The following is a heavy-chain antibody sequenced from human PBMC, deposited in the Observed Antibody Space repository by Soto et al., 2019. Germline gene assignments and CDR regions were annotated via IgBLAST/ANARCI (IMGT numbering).Heavy chain of an antibody. Sequence: QVQLVESGRGVVQPGGSLRLSCAASGFTFSDYSMHWVRQAPGKGLEWVAVISYDGSDKYFADSVKGRFTISRDNSNNTLFLQMNSLRAEDTAVYYCARDPLGSGRADFDYWGQGTLVTVSS. CDR2: ISYDGSDK. D-gene: IGHD3-10*02. CDR1: GFTFSDYS. V-gene: IGHV3-30-3*01. J-gene: IGHJ4*02. CDR3: ARDPLGSGRADFDY.